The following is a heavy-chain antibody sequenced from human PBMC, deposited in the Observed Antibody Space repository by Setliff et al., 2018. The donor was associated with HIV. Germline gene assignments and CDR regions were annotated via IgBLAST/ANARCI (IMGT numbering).Heavy chain of an antibody. Sequence: PSETLSLTCAVYGGSFSGYYWSWIRQPPGKGLEWIGEINHSGSTNYNPSLKSRVTLSVDTSKNQFSLKVTSVTAADTAVYYCAREIQFSATTYYYYYMDDWGRGTTDTVSS. CDR1: GGSFSGYY. CDR3: AREIQFSATTYYYYYMDD. V-gene: IGHV4-34*01. CDR2: INHSGST. J-gene: IGHJ6*03. D-gene: IGHD5-18*01.